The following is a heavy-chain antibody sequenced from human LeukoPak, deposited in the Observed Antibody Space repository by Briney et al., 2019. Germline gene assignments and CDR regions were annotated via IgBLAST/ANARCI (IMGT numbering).Heavy chain of an antibody. CDR1: GFTFNNYD. D-gene: IGHD3-3*01. V-gene: IGHV3-48*03. Sequence: EGSLRLSCAASGFTFNNYDMNWVRQAPGKGLEWVSYISNTGSTIYYADSVKGRFTISRDNAKNSLYLQMNSLRAEDTAVYYCARDPTIFGVVRTYYYYYGMDVWGQGTTVTVSS. J-gene: IGHJ6*02. CDR2: ISNTGSTI. CDR3: ARDPTIFGVVRTYYYYYGMDV.